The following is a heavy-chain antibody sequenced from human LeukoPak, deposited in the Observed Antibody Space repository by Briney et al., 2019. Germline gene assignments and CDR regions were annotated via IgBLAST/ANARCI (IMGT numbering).Heavy chain of an antibody. Sequence: GESLKISCKGSGYSFTTYWIGWVRQMPGKGLEWMGIIYPGDSDTRYSPSFQGQVTISADKSISTAYLQWSSLKASDTAMYYCARPIPSLDIAAAGAQAFDIWGQGTMVTVSS. V-gene: IGHV5-51*01. CDR2: IYPGDSDT. CDR3: ARPIPSLDIAAAGAQAFDI. D-gene: IGHD6-13*01. CDR1: GYSFTTYW. J-gene: IGHJ3*02.